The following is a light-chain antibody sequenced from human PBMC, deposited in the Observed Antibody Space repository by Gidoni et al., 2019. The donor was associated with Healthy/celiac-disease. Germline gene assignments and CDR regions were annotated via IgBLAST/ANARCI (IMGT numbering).Light chain of an antibody. Sequence: QSALTQPAYVSGSPGKSITISCTGTSSDVGGYNYVSWYQQHPGKAPKLIIYEVSNRPSGVSNRFSGSKSGNTASLTISGLQAEDEADYYCSSYTSSTLYVFGTGTKVTVL. V-gene: IGLV2-14*01. CDR1: SSDVGGYNY. CDR3: SSYTSSTLYV. J-gene: IGLJ1*01. CDR2: EVS.